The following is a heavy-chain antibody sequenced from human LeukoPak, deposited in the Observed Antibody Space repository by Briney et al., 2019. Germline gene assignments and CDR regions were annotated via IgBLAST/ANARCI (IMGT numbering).Heavy chain of an antibody. CDR3: ARGLYFDFWSGYMPFDY. V-gene: IGHV4-59*12. Sequence: PSETLSLTCTVSGGSISSYYWSWIRQPPGKGLEWIGYIYYSGSTNYNPSLKSRVTISVDTSKNQFSLNLRSVTAADRAVYFCARGLYFDFWSGYMPFDYWGQGSLVTVSS. CDR1: GGSISSYY. D-gene: IGHD3-3*01. J-gene: IGHJ4*02. CDR2: IYYSGST.